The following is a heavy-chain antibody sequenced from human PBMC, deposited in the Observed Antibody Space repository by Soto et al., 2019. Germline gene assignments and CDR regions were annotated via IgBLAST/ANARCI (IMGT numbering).Heavy chain of an antibody. CDR3: ARVVVPAAFLNWFDP. D-gene: IGHD2-2*01. CDR2: IIPIFGTA. V-gene: IGHV1-69*13. J-gene: IGHJ5*02. Sequence: SVKVSCKASGGTFSSYAISWVRQAPGQGLEWMGGIIPIFGTANYAQKFQGRVTITADESTSTAYMELSSLRSEDTAVYYCARVVVPAAFLNWFDPWRQGTLVTVSS. CDR1: GGTFSSYA.